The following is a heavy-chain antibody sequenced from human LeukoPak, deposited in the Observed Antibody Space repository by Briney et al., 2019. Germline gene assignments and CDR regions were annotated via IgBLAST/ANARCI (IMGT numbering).Heavy chain of an antibody. D-gene: IGHD3-22*01. CDR1: GGSFSGYY. CDR3: ARGRYDSSGYYLGFDY. J-gene: IGHJ4*02. Sequence: TSSETLSLTCAVYGGSFSGYYWSWIRQPPGKGLEWIGEINHSGSTNYNPSLKSRVTISVDTSKNQFSLKLSSVTAADTAVYYCARGRYDSSGYYLGFDYWGQGTLVIVSS. V-gene: IGHV4-34*01. CDR2: INHSGST.